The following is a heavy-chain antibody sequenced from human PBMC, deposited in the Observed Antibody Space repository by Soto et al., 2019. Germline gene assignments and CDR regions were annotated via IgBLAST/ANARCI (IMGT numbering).Heavy chain of an antibody. CDR3: GRGGSGIYGMDV. Sequence: EVQLVESGGGLVQPGGSLRLSCAASGFTFSSYWVHWVRQAPGRGLVWVSRINGDGSSTNYVDSVKGRFTISRDNAKHTLYLQMNSLRAEDTAVYLCGRGGSGIYGMDVWGQGTTVTVSS. CDR1: GFTFSSYW. D-gene: IGHD6-13*01. V-gene: IGHV3-74*01. CDR2: INGDGSST. J-gene: IGHJ6*02.